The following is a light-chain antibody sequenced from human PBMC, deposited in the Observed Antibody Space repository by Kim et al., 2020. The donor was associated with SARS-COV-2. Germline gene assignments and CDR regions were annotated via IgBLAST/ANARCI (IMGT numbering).Light chain of an antibody. CDR1: STDVGRYDF. CDR2: EVN. CDR3: SSHAGTTAFV. J-gene: IGLJ1*01. Sequence: QSVLTQPPSASGSPGQSVTISCTGSSTDVGRYDFVSWYQHHPGKAPKVIISEVNKRSSGVPDRFSGSKSGNTASLTVSGLQAEDEADYYCSSHAGTTAFVFGTGTQLTVL. V-gene: IGLV2-8*01.